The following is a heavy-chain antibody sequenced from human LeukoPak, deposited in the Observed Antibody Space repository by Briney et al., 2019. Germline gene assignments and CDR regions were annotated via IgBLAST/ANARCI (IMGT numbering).Heavy chain of an antibody. V-gene: IGHV1-24*01. CDR2: FDPEDGET. D-gene: IGHD3-10*01. CDR3: ATVVDYYGSGSSNWFDP. CDR1: GYTLTELS. Sequence: ASVKVSCKVSGYTLTELSMHWVRQAPGKGREWMGGFDPEDGETIYAQKFQGRVTMTEDTSTDTAYMELSSLRSEDTAVYYCATVVDYYGSGSSNWFDPWGQGTLVTVSS. J-gene: IGHJ5*02.